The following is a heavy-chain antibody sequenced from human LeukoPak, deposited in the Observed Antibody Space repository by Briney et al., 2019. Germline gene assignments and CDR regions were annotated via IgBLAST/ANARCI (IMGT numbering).Heavy chain of an antibody. Sequence: PSETLSLTCTVSGVSTSSSNSYWGWIRQPPGKGLEWIGSIYYSGNTYYNASLKSQVSISIDTSKNQFSLRLTSVTAADTAVYYCARQTGSGLFILPGGQGTLVTVSS. V-gene: IGHV4-39*01. J-gene: IGHJ4*02. CDR3: ARQTGSGLFILP. D-gene: IGHD3/OR15-3a*01. CDR1: GVSTSSSNSY. CDR2: IYYSGNT.